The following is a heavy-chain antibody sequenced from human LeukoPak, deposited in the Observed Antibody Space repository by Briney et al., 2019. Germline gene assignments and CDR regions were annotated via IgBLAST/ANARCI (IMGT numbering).Heavy chain of an antibody. J-gene: IGHJ4*02. D-gene: IGHD3-9*01. Sequence: GGSLRLSCAGSGFTFSSYEMNWVRQAPGKGLEWVSYINSDSSTIYYAPSVKGRFTISRDNAKNSLYLQMNGLRAEDTAVYYCARDSGDKTAYYGDYFDYWGQGTLVTVSS. CDR3: ARDSGDKTAYYGDYFDY. CDR1: GFTFSSYE. CDR2: INSDSSTI. V-gene: IGHV3-48*03.